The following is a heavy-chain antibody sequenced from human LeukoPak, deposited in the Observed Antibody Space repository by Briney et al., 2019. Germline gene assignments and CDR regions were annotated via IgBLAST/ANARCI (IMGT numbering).Heavy chain of an antibody. Sequence: GGSLRLSCAASGFTFSSYGMHWVRQAPGKGLEWVAVIWYDGSNKYYADSVKGRFTISRDNSKNTLYLQMNSLRAEDTAVYYCARDGVVIRPNHYFDYWGQGTLVTVSS. CDR3: ARDGVVIRPNHYFDY. J-gene: IGHJ4*02. CDR2: IWYDGSNK. CDR1: GFTFSSYG. V-gene: IGHV3-33*01. D-gene: IGHD3-3*01.